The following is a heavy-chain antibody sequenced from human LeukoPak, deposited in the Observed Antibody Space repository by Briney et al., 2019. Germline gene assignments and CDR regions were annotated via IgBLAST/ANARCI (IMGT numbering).Heavy chain of an antibody. CDR1: GYTFSSYD. J-gene: IGHJ3*02. Sequence: ASVKVSCKASGYTFSSYDINWVRQATGQGLEWMGWMNPNSGNRGYAQKFQGRVTITRNTSISTAYMELSSLRSEDTAVYYCARRLGLRGDLQAFDIWGQGTMVTVSS. D-gene: IGHD3-16*01. CDR3: ARRLGLRGDLQAFDI. CDR2: MNPNSGNR. V-gene: IGHV1-8*03.